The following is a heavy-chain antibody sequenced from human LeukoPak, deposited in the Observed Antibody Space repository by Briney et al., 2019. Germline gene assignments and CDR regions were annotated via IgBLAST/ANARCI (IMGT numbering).Heavy chain of an antibody. J-gene: IGHJ4*02. CDR1: GYTFTSYA. CDR3: ARGASYYYDSSGSIDY. V-gene: IGHV1-3*01. CDR2: INAGNGNT. D-gene: IGHD3-22*01. Sequence: EASVKVSCKASGYTFTSYAMHWVRQAPGQRLEWVGWINAGNGNTKYSQKFQGRVTITRDTSASTAYMELSSLRSEDTAVYYCARGASYYYDSSGSIDYWGQGTLVTVSS.